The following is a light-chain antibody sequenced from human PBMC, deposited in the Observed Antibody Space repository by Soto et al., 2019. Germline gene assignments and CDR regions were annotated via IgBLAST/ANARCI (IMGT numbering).Light chain of an antibody. J-gene: IGKJ2*01. V-gene: IGKV3-20*01. Sequence: EIVLTQSPGTLSLSPGERATLSCRASQSVSSNYIAWYQQKPCQAPRLLIYDSSSRATDIPDRFSGSGSGTDFTLTIDSLEAEDFAVYYCQQYGRSPYTFGQGTKLEIK. CDR3: QQYGRSPYT. CDR1: QSVSSNY. CDR2: DSS.